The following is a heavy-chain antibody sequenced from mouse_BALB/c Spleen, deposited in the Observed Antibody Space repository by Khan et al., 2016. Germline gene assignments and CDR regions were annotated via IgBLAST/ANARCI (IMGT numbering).Heavy chain of an antibody. CDR3: ESRYDYFDY. Sequence: EVELVESGGGLVKPGGSLKLSCAASGFAFSSYDMSWVRQTPEKRLEWFAYISSGGGSTYYPDTVKGRSTISRDNATNTLYLQMSSVKSEDTDMYYCESRYDYFDYWGQGTTLTVSS. V-gene: IGHV5-12-1*01. J-gene: IGHJ2*01. CDR2: ISSGGGST. CDR1: GFAFSSYD. D-gene: IGHD2-14*01.